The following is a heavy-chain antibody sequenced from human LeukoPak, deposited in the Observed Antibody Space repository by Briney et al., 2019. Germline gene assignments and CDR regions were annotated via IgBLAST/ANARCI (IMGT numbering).Heavy chain of an antibody. CDR2: IYYREST. V-gene: IGHV4-59*08. Sequence: PSETLSLTCTVSGGSISSNYWSWIRQSPGKGLEWIGYIYYRESTDYNPSLKSRVTISVDTSKNQFPLKLSSVTAADTAVYYCARQNYDEVNYHYYGLDVWGQGTTVTVSS. D-gene: IGHD3-3*01. J-gene: IGHJ6*02. CDR3: ARQNYDEVNYHYYGLDV. CDR1: GGSISSNY.